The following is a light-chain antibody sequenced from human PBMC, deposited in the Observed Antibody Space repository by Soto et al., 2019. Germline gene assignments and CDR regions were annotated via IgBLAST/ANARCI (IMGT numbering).Light chain of an antibody. CDR2: DVT. CDR1: SSDGGRYDY. V-gene: IGLV2-11*01. J-gene: IGLJ1*01. Sequence: QSVLTQLRSVSGSPGQSVTSSCTGASSDGGRYDYVSWYQQYPGEAPELIIYDVTERPSGVPDRFSGSKSGNTASLPISGLRAEDEAAYSCCSFAGSYSYVFGSGTKVNVL. CDR3: CSFAGSYSYV.